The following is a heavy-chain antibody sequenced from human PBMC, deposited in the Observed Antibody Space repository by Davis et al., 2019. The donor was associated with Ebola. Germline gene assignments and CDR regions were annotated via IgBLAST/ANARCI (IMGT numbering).Heavy chain of an antibody. Sequence: GESLKISCAASGFTFSGYAMTWFRQAPGRGLEWVSTTDSGGHSTYYADSVKGRLTISRDNAKNTLYLQMNSLRAEDTAVYYCARVRYNWNAPWFDPWGQGTLVTVSS. J-gene: IGHJ5*02. D-gene: IGHD1-20*01. CDR3: ARVRYNWNAPWFDP. CDR2: TDSGGHST. CDR1: GFTFSGYA. V-gene: IGHV3-23*01.